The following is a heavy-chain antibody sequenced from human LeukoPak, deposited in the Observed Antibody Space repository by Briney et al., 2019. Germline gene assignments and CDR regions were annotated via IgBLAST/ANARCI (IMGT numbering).Heavy chain of an antibody. CDR2: ISAYSGNT. CDR3: ARDRNAYCGGDCSPRGWFDP. D-gene: IGHD2-21*02. V-gene: IGHV1-18*01. CDR1: GYTFTSYG. J-gene: IGHJ5*02. Sequence: ASVKVSCKASGYTFTSYGISWVRQAPGQGLEWMGWISAYSGNTNYAQKLQGRVTMTTDTSTSTAYMELRSLRSDDTAVYYCARDRNAYCGGDCSPRGWFDPWGQGTLVTVSS.